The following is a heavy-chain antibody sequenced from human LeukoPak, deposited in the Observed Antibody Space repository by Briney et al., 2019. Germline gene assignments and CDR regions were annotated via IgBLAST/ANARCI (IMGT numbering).Heavy chain of an antibody. V-gene: IGHV3-53*01. Sequence: GGSLRLSCAASGFTVSSTYMSWVRQAPGKGLEWVSVIYSGGNIYYIDSVKGRFTISRDTFKNTLYLQMNSLRAEDTAVYFCASRHCSGGCYFAGADPFDYWGQGTLVTVSS. J-gene: IGHJ4*02. CDR2: IYSGGNI. CDR1: GFTVSSTY. CDR3: ASRHCSGGCYFAGADPFDY. D-gene: IGHD2-15*01.